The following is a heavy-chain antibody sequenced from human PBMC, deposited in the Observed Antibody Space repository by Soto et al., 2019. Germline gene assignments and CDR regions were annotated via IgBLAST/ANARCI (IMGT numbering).Heavy chain of an antibody. D-gene: IGHD6-13*01. V-gene: IGHV3-30*18. Sequence: QVQLVESGGGVVQPGRSLRLSCAASGFTFSSYGMHWVRQAPGKGLEWVAVISYDGSNKYYADSVKGRFTISRDNSKNTLYLQMNSLRAEDTAVYYCAKDQGQQLGIYYYGMDVWGQGTTVTVSS. CDR1: GFTFSSYG. CDR2: ISYDGSNK. J-gene: IGHJ6*02. CDR3: AKDQGQQLGIYYYGMDV.